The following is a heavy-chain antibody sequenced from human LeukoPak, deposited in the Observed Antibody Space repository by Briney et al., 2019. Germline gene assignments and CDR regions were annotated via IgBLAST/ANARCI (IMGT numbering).Heavy chain of an antibody. V-gene: IGHV1-24*01. D-gene: IGHD3-3*01. CDR2: FDPEDGET. J-gene: IGHJ1*01. CDR3: ATPRYYDFWSGSNPEPAGARKYFQH. CDR1: GYTLTELS. Sequence: ASVKVSCKVSGYTLTELSMHWVRQAPGKGLEWMGGFDPEDGETIYAQKFLGRVTMTEDTSTDTAYMELSSLRSEDTAVYYCATPRYYDFWSGSNPEPAGARKYFQHWGQGTLVTVSS.